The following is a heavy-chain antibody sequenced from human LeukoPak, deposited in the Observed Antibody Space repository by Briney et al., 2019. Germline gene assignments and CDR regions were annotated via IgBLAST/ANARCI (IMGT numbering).Heavy chain of an antibody. Sequence: GGSLRLSCAASGFTFSSYSMNWVRQAPGKGLEWVSSISSSSSYIYYADSVKGRFTISRDNAKNSLYLQMKSLRAEDTAVYYCARGANVLRYFERGQGTLVTVSS. V-gene: IGHV3-21*01. D-gene: IGHD3-9*01. CDR3: ARGANVLRYFE. J-gene: IGHJ4*02. CDR1: GFTFSSYS. CDR2: ISSSSSYI.